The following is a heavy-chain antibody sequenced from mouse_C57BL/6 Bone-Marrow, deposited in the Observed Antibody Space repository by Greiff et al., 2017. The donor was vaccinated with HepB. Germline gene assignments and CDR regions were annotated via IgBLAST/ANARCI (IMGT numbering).Heavy chain of an antibody. J-gene: IGHJ3*01. CDR3: ARSYGHEGWFAY. V-gene: IGHV1-64*01. CDR2: IHPNSGST. Sequence: QVQLKQPGAELVKPGASVKLSCKASGYTFTSYWMHWVKQRPGQGLEWIGMIHPNSGSTNYNEKFKSKATLTVDKSSSTAYMQLSSLTSEDSAVYYCARSYGHEGWFAYWGQGTLVTVSA. CDR1: GYTFTSYW. D-gene: IGHD2-10*02.